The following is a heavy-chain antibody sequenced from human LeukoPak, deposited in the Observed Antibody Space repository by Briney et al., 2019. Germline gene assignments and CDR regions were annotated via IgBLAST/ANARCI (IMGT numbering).Heavy chain of an antibody. V-gene: IGHV3-66*02. J-gene: IGHJ6*03. CDR3: ARVLGMDPPYYYYYYMDV. D-gene: IGHD7-27*01. CDR2: IYSGGST. CDR1: GFTVSSNY. Sequence: PGGSLRLSCAASGFTVSSNYMSRVRQAPGKGLEWVSVIYSGGSTYYADSMKGRFTISRDKSKNTVYLQMNSLRPEDTAVYYCARVLGMDPPYYYYYYMDVWGRGTTVTVSS.